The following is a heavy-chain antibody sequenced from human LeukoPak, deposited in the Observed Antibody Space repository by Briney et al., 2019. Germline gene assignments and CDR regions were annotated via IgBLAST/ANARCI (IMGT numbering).Heavy chain of an antibody. CDR3: ATYSTGFDI. CDR1: DGTVSNYY. Sequence: SYTLTLNNADYDGTVSNYYWTWIRQPPSQGLEWIGEINHRGSTHYNPSLKSRVTISVDASKKQFSLKLSSVTAADTAVYYCATYSTGFDIWGQGTVVTVSS. V-gene: IGHV4-34*08. D-gene: IGHD6-19*01. CDR2: INHRGST. J-gene: IGHJ3*02.